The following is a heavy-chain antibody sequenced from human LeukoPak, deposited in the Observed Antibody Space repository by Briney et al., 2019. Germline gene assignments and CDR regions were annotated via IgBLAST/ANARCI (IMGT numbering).Heavy chain of an antibody. J-gene: IGHJ4*02. CDR2: ISYDGSNK. Sequence: GGSLRLSCAASGFTFSSYAMHWVRQAPGKGLEWVAVISYDGSNKYYADSVKGRFTISRDNSKNTLYLQMNSLRAEDTAVYYCARDPVTQYYFDYWGQGTLVTVSS. V-gene: IGHV3-30-3*01. D-gene: IGHD4-17*01. CDR1: GFTFSSYA. CDR3: ARDPVTQYYFDY.